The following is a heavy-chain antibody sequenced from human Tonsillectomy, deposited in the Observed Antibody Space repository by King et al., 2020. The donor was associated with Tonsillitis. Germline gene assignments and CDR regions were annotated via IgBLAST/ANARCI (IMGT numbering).Heavy chain of an antibody. CDR1: GGSITSSNYY. V-gene: IGHV4-39*01. Sequence: QLQESGPGLVKPSETLSLTCTVSGGSITSSNYYWGWIRQSPGKGLEWIGSIYESGTTYYNPSLKSRVTLSVDTSKNQFSLRLTSLTAADTAIYYCARQGDSSGWYGTYYYPFDVWGPGTTVTVSS. J-gene: IGHJ6*02. CDR3: ARQGDSSGWYGTYYYPFDV. D-gene: IGHD6-19*01. CDR2: IYESGTT.